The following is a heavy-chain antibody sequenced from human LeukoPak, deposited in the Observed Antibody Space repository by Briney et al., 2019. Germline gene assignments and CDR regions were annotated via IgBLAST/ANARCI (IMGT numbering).Heavy chain of an antibody. Sequence: GGSLRLSCAASGFTFSSYAMSWVRQAPGKGLEWVSAINGSGGSTYYADSVKGRFTISRDTAKNSLYLQMNSLRAEDTAAYYCARGGKPFDYWGQGTLVTVSS. CDR3: ARGGKPFDY. CDR1: GFTFSSYA. J-gene: IGHJ4*02. CDR2: INGSGGST. V-gene: IGHV3-23*01. D-gene: IGHD1-1*01.